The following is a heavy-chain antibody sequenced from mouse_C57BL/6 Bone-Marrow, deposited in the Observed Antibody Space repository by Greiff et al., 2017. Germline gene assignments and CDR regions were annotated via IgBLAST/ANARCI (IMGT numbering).Heavy chain of an antibody. V-gene: IGHV2-6*01. CDR1: GFSLTSYG. D-gene: IGHD3-2*02. Sequence: VQLQESGPGLVAPSQSLSITCTVSGFSLTSYGVDWVRQSPGKGLEWLGVIWGVGSTNYNSALKSRLSISKDNSKSQVFLKMNSLPTDDTAMYYCARDSSGYRFAYWGQGTLVTVSA. J-gene: IGHJ3*01. CDR3: ARDSSGYRFAY. CDR2: IWGVGST.